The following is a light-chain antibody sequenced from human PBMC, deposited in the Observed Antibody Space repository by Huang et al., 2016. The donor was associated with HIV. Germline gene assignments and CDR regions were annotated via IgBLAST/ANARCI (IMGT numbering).Light chain of an antibody. CDR3: QQYYSSPQT. J-gene: IGKJ1*01. V-gene: IGKV4-1*01. Sequence: DIIMTQSPDSLAVSLGERATLNCRSSQSVYSSSTSKDYMAWFQKKPGQPPRLLLFWASTREAGVPDRLSGSGSGTHFTLTIANLEAEDAAIYYCQQYYSSPQTFGQGTRVEVK. CDR1: QSVYSSSTSKDY. CDR2: WAS.